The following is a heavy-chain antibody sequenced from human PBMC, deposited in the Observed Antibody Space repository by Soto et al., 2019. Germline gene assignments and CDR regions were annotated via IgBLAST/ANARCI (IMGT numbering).Heavy chain of an antibody. CDR1: GGSSSSGGYY. CDR2: IYCSGST. D-gene: IGHD6-19*01. J-gene: IGHJ4*02. V-gene: IGHV4-31*03. Sequence: SETLSLTCTVSGGSSSSGGYYWTWIRQHPGKGLECIGCIYCSGSTYYNTSLKSRVTISVDTSKRQFSLKLSSVTAADTATYYCARTKYYSSALDYWGQGALVTVSS. CDR3: ARTKYYSSALDY.